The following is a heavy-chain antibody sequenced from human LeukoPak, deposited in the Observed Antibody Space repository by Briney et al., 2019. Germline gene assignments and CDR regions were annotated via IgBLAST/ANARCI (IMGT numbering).Heavy chain of an antibody. D-gene: IGHD4-23*01. V-gene: IGHV4-61*01. CDR1: GGSVSSGSYY. Sequence: SETLSLTCTVSGGSVSSGSYYGSWIRQPPGKGLEWIGYIYYSGSTNYNPSLKSRVTISVDTSKNQFSLKLSSVTAADTAVYYCASLYGGNSYYYYGMDVWGQGTTVTVSS. CDR3: ASLYGGNSYYYYGMDV. CDR2: IYYSGST. J-gene: IGHJ6*02.